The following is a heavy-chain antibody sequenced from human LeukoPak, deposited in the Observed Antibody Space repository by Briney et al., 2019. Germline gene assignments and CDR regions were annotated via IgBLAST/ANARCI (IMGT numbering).Heavy chain of an antibody. D-gene: IGHD6-13*01. Sequence: GGSLRLSCVASGFAVKEYYMYWIRQTPGRGPMWVSRISDDGGTKLYAGFAKGRFIMSRDTAKNTVYLQMNSLRVEDTAKYYCVRDIAPGGTVWFDIWGQGTLVTVSS. CDR2: ISDDGGTK. CDR3: VRDIAPGGTVWFDI. V-gene: IGHV3-74*01. CDR1: GFAVKEYY. J-gene: IGHJ5*02.